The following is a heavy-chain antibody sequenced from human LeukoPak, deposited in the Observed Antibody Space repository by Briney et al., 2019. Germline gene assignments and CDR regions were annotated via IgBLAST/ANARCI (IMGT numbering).Heavy chain of an antibody. CDR2: ISAYNGNT. D-gene: IGHD3-16*02. CDR1: GYTFTIYG. Sequence: ASVTVSCTASGYTFTIYGISWVRQAPGQGLEWMGWISAYNGNTNYAQKLQGRVTMTTDTSTSTAYMELRSLRSDDTAVYYCARASLYPRPSFGGVIVEPYYFDYWGQGTLVTVSS. CDR3: ARASLYPRPSFGGVIVEPYYFDY. J-gene: IGHJ4*02. V-gene: IGHV1-18*01.